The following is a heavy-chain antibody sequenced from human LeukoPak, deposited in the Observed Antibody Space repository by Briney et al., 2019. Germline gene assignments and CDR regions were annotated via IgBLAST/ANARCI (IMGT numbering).Heavy chain of an antibody. J-gene: IGHJ4*02. Sequence: SETLSLTCTVSGGSIRSYYWSWIRQPAGKGLEWIGRIYTNGNTNYNPSLESRVTMSVDTSRNQFSLKLITVTAADTAVYYCARGGSSYGSPFGYWGQGTLVTVSS. CDR2: IYTNGNT. CDR3: ARGGSSYGSPFGY. CDR1: GGSIRSYY. D-gene: IGHD5-18*01. V-gene: IGHV4-4*07.